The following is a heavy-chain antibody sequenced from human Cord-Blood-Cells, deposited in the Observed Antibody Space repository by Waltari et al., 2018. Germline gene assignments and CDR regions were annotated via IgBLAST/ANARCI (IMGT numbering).Heavy chain of an antibody. Sequence: VQLQQWGAGRLKPSETLSLTCAVYGGSFSGYYWSWIRQPPGKGLEWIGEINHSGSTNYPPSLKSRVTISVDTSKNQFSLKVSSVTAADTAVYYCAIGLGELSLWGQGTLVTVSS. CDR2: INHSGST. D-gene: IGHD3-16*02. CDR3: AIGLGELSL. J-gene: IGHJ4*02. V-gene: IGHV4-34*01. CDR1: GGSFSGYY.